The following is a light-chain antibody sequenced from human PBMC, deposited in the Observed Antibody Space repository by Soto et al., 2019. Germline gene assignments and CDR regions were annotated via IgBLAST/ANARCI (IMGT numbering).Light chain of an antibody. Sequence: QSALTQPASVSGSPGQSITISCTGTSSDVGSYNFVSWFQQHPGKVPKLIIYEGTERPSGVSNRFSASKSGNTASLTISGLQPEDEADYYCCSYAGPHTIFGGGTKLTVL. CDR2: EGT. CDR3: CSYAGPHTI. CDR1: SSDVGSYNF. J-gene: IGLJ2*01. V-gene: IGLV2-23*01.